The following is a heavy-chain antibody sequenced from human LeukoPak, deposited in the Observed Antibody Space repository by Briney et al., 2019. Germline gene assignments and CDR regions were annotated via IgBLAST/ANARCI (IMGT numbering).Heavy chain of an antibody. Sequence: ASVKVSCKASGGTFSSYAISWVRQAPGQGLEWMGGIIPIFGTANYAQKFQGRVTITADESTSTAYMELSSLRSEDTAVYYCARDGPQDCSSTSCYIGDYYYYMDVWGKGTTVTVSS. J-gene: IGHJ6*03. CDR1: GGTFSSYA. V-gene: IGHV1-69*13. CDR3: ARDGPQDCSSTSCYIGDYYYYMDV. D-gene: IGHD2-2*02. CDR2: IIPIFGTA.